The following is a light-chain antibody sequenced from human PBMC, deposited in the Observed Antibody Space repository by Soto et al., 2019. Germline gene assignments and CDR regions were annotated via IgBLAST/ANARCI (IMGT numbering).Light chain of an antibody. CDR1: QSVRSSY. CDR3: QQYGSSPLT. CDR2: GAS. J-gene: IGKJ4*01. V-gene: IGKV3-20*01. Sequence: EIVFTQSPGPLSLSPGERATLSCKASQSVRSSYLAWYQQKPGQTPRLLIYGASSRATGIPDRFSGSGSGTDFTLTISRLEPEDFAVYYCQQYGSSPLTFGGGTKVDIK.